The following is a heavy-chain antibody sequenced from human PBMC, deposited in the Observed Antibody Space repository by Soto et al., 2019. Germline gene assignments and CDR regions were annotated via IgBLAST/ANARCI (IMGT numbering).Heavy chain of an antibody. J-gene: IGHJ6*02. Sequence: QMQLVQSGPEVKKPGTSVKVSCKASGFTFTSSAVQWVRQARGQRLEWIGWIVVGSGNTNSAQKFQERGTITWDMSTSTAYMELSSLRSEYTAVYYCALEPMEWWYYYYGMDVWGRGITVTGSS. CDR1: GFTFTSSA. CDR3: ALEPMEWWYYYYGMDV. V-gene: IGHV1-58*01. D-gene: IGHD3-3*01. CDR2: IVVGSGNT.